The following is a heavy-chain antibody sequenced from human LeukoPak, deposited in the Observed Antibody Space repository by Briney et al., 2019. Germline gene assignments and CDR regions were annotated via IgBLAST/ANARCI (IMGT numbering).Heavy chain of an antibody. V-gene: IGHV1-46*01. Sequence: ASVKVSCKASGYTFTSYYMHWVRQAPGQGLEWMGIINPSGGSTSYAQKFQGRVTMTGDMSTSTVYMELSSLRSEDTAVYYCGRANSSSWSTFDYWGQGTLVTVSS. CDR1: GYTFTSYY. D-gene: IGHD6-13*01. J-gene: IGHJ4*02. CDR2: INPSGGST. CDR3: GRANSSSWSTFDY.